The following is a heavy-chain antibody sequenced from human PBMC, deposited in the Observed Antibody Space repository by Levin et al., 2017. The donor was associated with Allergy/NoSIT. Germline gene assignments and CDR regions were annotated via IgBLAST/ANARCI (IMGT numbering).Heavy chain of an antibody. CDR2: IHYSGST. CDR1: GGSISSGDYY. J-gene: IGHJ6*02. CDR3: ASNSPDYSNALDV. V-gene: IGHV4-30-4*01. Sequence: PSETLSLTCTVSGGSISSGDYYWNWIRQPPGTGLEWIAYIHYSGSTYSNPSLKRRVAISIDTSKNQFSLKLNSVTAADTAVYYCASNSPDYSNALDVWGQGTAVTVSS. D-gene: IGHD4-11*01.